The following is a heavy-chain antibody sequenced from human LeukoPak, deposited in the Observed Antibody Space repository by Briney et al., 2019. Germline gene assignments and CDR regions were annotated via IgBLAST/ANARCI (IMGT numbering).Heavy chain of an antibody. Sequence: GGSLRLSCAASGFTFSSYGMHWVRQAPGKGLEWVAVISYDGSNKYYADSVKGRFTISRDNSKNTLYLQMNSLRAEDTAVYYCAKAPHVAQGGHNEWFGEFYFDYWGQGTLVTVSS. V-gene: IGHV3-30*18. CDR1: GFTFSSYG. D-gene: IGHD3-10*01. J-gene: IGHJ4*02. CDR2: ISYDGSNK. CDR3: AKAPHVAQGGHNEWFGEFYFDY.